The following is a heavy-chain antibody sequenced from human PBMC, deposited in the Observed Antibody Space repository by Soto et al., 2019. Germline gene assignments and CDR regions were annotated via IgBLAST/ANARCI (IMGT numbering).Heavy chain of an antibody. V-gene: IGHV3-21*01. J-gene: IGHJ2*01. CDR3: AREGIAVAGTHWYFDL. CDR1: GFTFSSYS. CDR2: ISSSSSYI. Sequence: EVQLVESGGGLVKPGGSLRLSCAASGFTFSSYSMNWVRQAPGKGLEWVSSISSSSSYIYYADSVKGRFTIYRDNAKNSLYLQMNSLIAEDTAVYYCAREGIAVAGTHWYFDLWGRGTLVTVSS. D-gene: IGHD6-19*01.